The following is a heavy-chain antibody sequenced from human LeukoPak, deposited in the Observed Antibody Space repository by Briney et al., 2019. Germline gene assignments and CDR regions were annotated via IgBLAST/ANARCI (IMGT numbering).Heavy chain of an antibody. D-gene: IGHD3-22*01. Sequence: PGGSLRLSCAASGFTFSSYAMHWVRQAPGKGLEWVAVISYDGSNKYYADPVKGRFTISRDNSKNTLYLQMNSLRAEDTAVYYCARDPLDYYDSSGYFDYWGQGTLVTVSS. J-gene: IGHJ4*02. CDR2: ISYDGSNK. V-gene: IGHV3-30-3*01. CDR3: ARDPLDYYDSSGYFDY. CDR1: GFTFSSYA.